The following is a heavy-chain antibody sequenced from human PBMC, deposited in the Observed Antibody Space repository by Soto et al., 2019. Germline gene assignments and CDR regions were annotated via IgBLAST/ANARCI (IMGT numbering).Heavy chain of an antibody. D-gene: IGHD6-19*01. CDR1: GVSLSNSY. CDR3: AKGGGSYTTGWYNDY. Sequence: QVHLQESGPGLVKPSETMSLTCTVSGVSLSNSYCSWARQPPGKGLEWIGHIWSSGSTNYNPSLRSRATLAVDTSKKQVSLQLSSVTATDTAVYYCAKGGGSYTTGWYNDYWGQGTLVTVSS. J-gene: IGHJ4*02. V-gene: IGHV4-4*08. CDR2: IWSSGST.